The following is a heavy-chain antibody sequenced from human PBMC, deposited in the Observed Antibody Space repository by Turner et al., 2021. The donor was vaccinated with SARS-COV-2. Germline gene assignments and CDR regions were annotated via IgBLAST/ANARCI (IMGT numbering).Heavy chain of an antibody. CDR2: IYYSGST. CDR1: GGSISSYY. Sequence: QVQLQESGPGLRKPSETLSLPCTVTGGSISSYYWSWIRQPPGKGLEWIEYIYYSGSTNYNPALKSRVTISVDTPKNQSILKLSTVTAADTAVYYCASYYEDSSGNDYAFDYWGQGTMVTVSS. D-gene: IGHD3-22*01. V-gene: IGHV4-59*01. J-gene: IGHJ4*02. CDR3: ASYYEDSSGNDYAFDY.